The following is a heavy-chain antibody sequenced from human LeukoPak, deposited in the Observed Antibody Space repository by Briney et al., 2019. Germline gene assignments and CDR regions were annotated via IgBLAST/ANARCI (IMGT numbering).Heavy chain of an antibody. V-gene: IGHV3-74*01. D-gene: IGHD2-15*01. CDR1: GFTFSSYW. J-gene: IGHJ6*03. CDR3: ARTPGERYCSGGSCYFHYYYMDV. Sequence: GGSLRLSCAASGFTFSSYWMHWVRHAPGKGLVWVSRINSDGSSTSYADSVKGRFTISRDNAKNTLYLQMNSLRAEDTAVYYCARTPGERYCSGGSCYFHYYYMDVWGKGTTVTVS. CDR2: INSDGSST.